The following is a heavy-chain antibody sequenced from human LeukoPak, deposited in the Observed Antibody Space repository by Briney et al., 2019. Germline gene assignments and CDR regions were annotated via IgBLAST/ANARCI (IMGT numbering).Heavy chain of an antibody. Sequence: SETLSLTCAVSGGSISSSNRWSWVRQPPGKGLEWIGEIYHSGSTNYNPSLKSRVTISVDKSKNQFSLKLSSVTAADTAVYYCARGVPMVRGVISAFDIWGQGTMVTVSS. CDR3: ARGVPMVRGVISAFDI. D-gene: IGHD3-10*01. CDR2: IYHSGST. CDR1: GGSISSSNR. V-gene: IGHV4-4*02. J-gene: IGHJ3*02.